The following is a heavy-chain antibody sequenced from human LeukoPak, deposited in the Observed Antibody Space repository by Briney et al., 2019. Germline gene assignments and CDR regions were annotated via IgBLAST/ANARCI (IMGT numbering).Heavy chain of an antibody. V-gene: IGHV4-59*08. D-gene: IGHD6-19*01. CDR2: IYYTGAT. CDR1: GGPISSYY. Sequence: PSETLSLTCTVSGGPISSYYWTWIRQPPGKGLEWIGYIYYTGATSYNPSLKSRVTISVDTSKKQFSLKLTSVTAADTAVYYCARHGGSGWVIDNWGQGTLVTVPS. J-gene: IGHJ4*02. CDR3: ARHGGSGWVIDN.